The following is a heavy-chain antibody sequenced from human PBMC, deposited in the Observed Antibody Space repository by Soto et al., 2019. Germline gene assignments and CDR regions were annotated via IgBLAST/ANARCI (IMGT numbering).Heavy chain of an antibody. V-gene: IGHV1-18*01. D-gene: IGHD2-2*01. CDR1: GYTFTSYG. J-gene: IGHJ6*02. Sequence: ASVKVSCKASGYTFTSYGISWARQAPGQGLEWMGWISAYNGNTNYAQKLQGRVTMTTDTSTSTAYMELRSLRSDDTAVYYCARGEGPRFYQLPLYYYYGMDVWGQGTTVTVSS. CDR3: ARGEGPRFYQLPLYYYYGMDV. CDR2: ISAYNGNT.